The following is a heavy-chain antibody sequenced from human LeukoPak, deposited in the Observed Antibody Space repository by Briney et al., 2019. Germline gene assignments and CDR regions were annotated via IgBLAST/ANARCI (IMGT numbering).Heavy chain of an antibody. J-gene: IGHJ5*02. Sequence: SETLSLTCAVYGGSFSDYYWTWIRQTPGKGLEWIGEINHSGSTNYNPSLKSRVTISVDTSKNQFSLKLSSVTAADTAVYYCARANADCTYNYDFWSGCMGRGNWFDPWGQGTLVTVSS. CDR1: GGSFSDYY. V-gene: IGHV4-34*01. CDR3: ARANADCTYNYDFWSGCMGRGNWFDP. D-gene: IGHD3-3*01. CDR2: INHSGST.